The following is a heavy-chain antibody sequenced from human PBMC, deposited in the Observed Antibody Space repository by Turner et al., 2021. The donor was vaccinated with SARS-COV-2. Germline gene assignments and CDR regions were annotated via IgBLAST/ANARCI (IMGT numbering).Heavy chain of an antibody. J-gene: IGHJ6*02. V-gene: IGHV4-39*01. CDR1: GGSISSMSYY. CDR2: IYYSGSA. Sequence: QLQLQESGPGLVKPSETLSLTCTVSGGSISSMSYYWGWIRQPPGKGLEWIGNIYYSGSAYYNPSLKSRVTISVDPSKNQFSLKLTSVTAADTAVYYCARLMDTAMDYYGTDVWGQGTTVTVSS. D-gene: IGHD5-18*01. CDR3: ARLMDTAMDYYGTDV.